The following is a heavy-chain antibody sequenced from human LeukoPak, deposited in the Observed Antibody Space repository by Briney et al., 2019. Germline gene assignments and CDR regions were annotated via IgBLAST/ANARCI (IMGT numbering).Heavy chain of an antibody. Sequence: GGSLRLSCAASAFTFSSYWMNWVRQAPGKGLEWVANIKQDGREEYYVDSVKGRFTTSRDNAKNSLYLQMNSLRAEDTAVYYCARDDTYYDILTGYHDAFDIWGQGTMVTVSS. CDR2: IKQDGREE. D-gene: IGHD3-9*01. J-gene: IGHJ3*02. CDR3: ARDDTYYDILTGYHDAFDI. CDR1: AFTFSSYW. V-gene: IGHV3-7*01.